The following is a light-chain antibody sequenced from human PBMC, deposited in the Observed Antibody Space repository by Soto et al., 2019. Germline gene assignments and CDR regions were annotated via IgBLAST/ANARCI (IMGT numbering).Light chain of an antibody. J-gene: IGKJ5*01. CDR1: QSVSSSY. V-gene: IGKV3D-20*02. Sequence: IVITTYPYTLCGSPGDQVTLSCRASQSVSSSYLAWYQRKPGQAPRLLIYDASNRAAGVPYRFRGSGSGTDFTLTISSVEPEDFGVYYCQQRSDWPPIPFGQGTRLEI. CDR3: QQRSDWPPIP. CDR2: DAS.